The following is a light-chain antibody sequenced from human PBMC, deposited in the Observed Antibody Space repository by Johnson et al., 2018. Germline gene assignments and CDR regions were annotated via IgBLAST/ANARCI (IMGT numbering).Light chain of an antibody. V-gene: IGLV1-51*02. CDR2: ENN. CDR3: GTWDSSLSAGNA. Sequence: QSVLTQPPSVSAAPGQKVTISCSGSSSNIGNNYVSWYQQLPGTAPKLLIYENNKRPSGIPDRFSGSKSGTSATLGITGLQTGDEADYYCGTWDSSLSAGNAVGTVTTVTVL. J-gene: IGLJ1*01. CDR1: SSNIGNNY.